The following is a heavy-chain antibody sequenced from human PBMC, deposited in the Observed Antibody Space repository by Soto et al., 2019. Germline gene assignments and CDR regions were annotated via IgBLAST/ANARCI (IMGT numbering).Heavy chain of an antibody. Sequence: QLQLQESGSGLVKPSQTLSLTCAVSGGSISSGGYSWSWIRQTPGKGLEWIGSIYHSGSTYYNPSLNSRVIISVDRSQNQFSLNLSSVTAADLAVYYCGVVRVQYFGGESYTPPPNLFDPWGQGTLVTVSS. CDR3: GVVRVQYFGGESYTPPPNLFDP. D-gene: IGHD2-21*01. J-gene: IGHJ5*02. V-gene: IGHV4-30-2*01. CDR2: IYHSGST. CDR1: GGSISSGGYS.